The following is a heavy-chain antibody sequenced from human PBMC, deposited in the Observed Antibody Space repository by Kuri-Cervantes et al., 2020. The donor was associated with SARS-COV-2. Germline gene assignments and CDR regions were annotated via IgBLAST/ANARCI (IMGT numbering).Heavy chain of an antibody. V-gene: IGHV3-49*03. Sequence: SLRLSCTPSGFTLGDYVMPWLRQAPGKGLERIGFIRNRASGGTTELAASVRGRISMSRDDSKGIASLHLHSLKTEDTVVYYCSREPNSWRFVYFDYLGQGALVTVSS. D-gene: IGHD1-26*01. CDR3: SREPNSWRFVYFDY. CDR1: GFTLGDYV. J-gene: IGHJ4*02. CDR2: IRNRASGGTT.